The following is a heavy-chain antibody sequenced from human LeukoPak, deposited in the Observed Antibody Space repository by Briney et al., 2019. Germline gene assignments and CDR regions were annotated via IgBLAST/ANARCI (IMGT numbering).Heavy chain of an antibody. D-gene: IGHD6-13*01. CDR2: VSWNSVTI. CDR1: GFNFDDYA. J-gene: IGHJ4*02. Sequence: PGGSLRLSCAASGFNFDDYAMHWVRQAPGKGLEWVSGVSWNSVTIGYGDSVKGRFTISRDNAKNSLYLQMNSLRPEDTALYYCAKETAVGTSDLDYWGQGTLVTVSS. V-gene: IGHV3-9*01. CDR3: AKETAVGTSDLDY.